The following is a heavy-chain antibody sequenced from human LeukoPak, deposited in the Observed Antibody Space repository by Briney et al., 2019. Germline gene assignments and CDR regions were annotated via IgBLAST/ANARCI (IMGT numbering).Heavy chain of an antibody. CDR2: IIPIFGTA. D-gene: IGHD2-21*02. CDR3: ARSPERVTAVNYFDY. V-gene: IGHV1-69*06. J-gene: IGHJ4*02. CDR1: GGTFSSYA. Sequence: SVKVSCKASGGTFSSYAISWVRQAPGQGLEWMGGIIPIFGTANYAQKFQGRVTTTADKSTSTAYMELSSLRSEDTAAYYCARSPERVTAVNYFDYWGQGTLVTVSS.